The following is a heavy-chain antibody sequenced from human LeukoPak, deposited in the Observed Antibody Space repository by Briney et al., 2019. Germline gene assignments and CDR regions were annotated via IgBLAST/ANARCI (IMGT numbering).Heavy chain of an antibody. J-gene: IGHJ4*02. V-gene: IGHV4-59*08. CDR1: GGSISSYY. CDR2: IYYSGST. CDR3: ARRYYYDSSGYSSYYFDY. Sequence: SETLSLTCTVPGGSISSYYWSWIRQPPGKGLEWIGYIYYSGSTNYNPSLKSRVTISVDTSKNQFSLKLSSVTAADTAVYYCARRYYYDSSGYSSYYFDYWGQGTLVTVSS. D-gene: IGHD3-22*01.